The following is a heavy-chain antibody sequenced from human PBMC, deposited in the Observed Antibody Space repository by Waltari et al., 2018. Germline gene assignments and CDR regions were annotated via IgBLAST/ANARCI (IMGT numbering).Heavy chain of an antibody. D-gene: IGHD2-15*01. Sequence: QVQLQESGPGLVKPSETLSLTCTVSGGSISSYYWSWIRQPAGKGLEWIGRIYTSGSTNYHPSLKSRVTISVDKSKNQFSLKLSSVTAADTAVYYCARGEYCSGGSCYYFDYWGQGTLVTVSS. CDR2: IYTSGST. CDR3: ARGEYCSGGSCYYFDY. J-gene: IGHJ4*02. CDR1: GGSISSYY. V-gene: IGHV4-4*07.